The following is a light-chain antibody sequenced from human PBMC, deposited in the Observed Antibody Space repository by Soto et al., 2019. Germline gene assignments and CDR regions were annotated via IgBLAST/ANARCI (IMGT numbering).Light chain of an antibody. V-gene: IGKV3-20*01. J-gene: IGKJ4*01. CDR3: EQYGSTPLT. CDR1: QSVANNY. Sequence: EIVLTQSPGTLSLSAGERATLSCRAIQSVANNYLAWYQQKPGQSPRFLIYDASSRATGIADRFGGSGSGTDFTLTISRLEPEDFAVYYCEQYGSTPLTFGGGTKVEIK. CDR2: DAS.